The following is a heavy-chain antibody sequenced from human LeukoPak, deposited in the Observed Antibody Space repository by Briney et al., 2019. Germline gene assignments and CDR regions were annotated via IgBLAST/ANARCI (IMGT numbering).Heavy chain of an antibody. Sequence: ASVKVSCKASGYTFTSYGISWVRQAPGQGLEWMGWISAYNGNTNYAQKLQGRVTMTTDTSTSTAYMELRSLRSDDTAVYYCARGEPRYCSGGSCVRDGAWFDPWGQGTLVTVSS. CDR3: ARGEPRYCSGGSCVRDGAWFDP. CDR1: GYTFTSYG. CDR2: ISAYNGNT. J-gene: IGHJ5*02. D-gene: IGHD2-15*01. V-gene: IGHV1-18*01.